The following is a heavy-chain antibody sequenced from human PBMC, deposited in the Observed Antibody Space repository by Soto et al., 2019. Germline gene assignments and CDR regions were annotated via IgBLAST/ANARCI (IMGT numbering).Heavy chain of an antibody. J-gene: IGHJ1*01. D-gene: IGHD3-22*01. CDR1: DSPSVNYC. CDR2: TKNKTNRGTT. V-gene: IGHV3-49*03. Sequence: SLDSPVQPLDSPSVNYCMQWICRAPGKGLEWVGFTKNKTNRGTTEYAASVKGRFTISSDDSKSIAYLQMNSLKTEDTAVYYYTRDFYDSSGPLYFQHWGQGTLVTVSS. CDR3: TRDFYDSSGPLYFQH.